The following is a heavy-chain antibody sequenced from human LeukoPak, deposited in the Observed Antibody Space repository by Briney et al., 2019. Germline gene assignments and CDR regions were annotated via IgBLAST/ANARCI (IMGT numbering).Heavy chain of an antibody. J-gene: IGHJ4*02. D-gene: IGHD3-3*01. V-gene: IGHV4-30-4*01. CDR3: ARETERLLDHYFDY. Sequence: SQTLSLTCTVSGGSISSGDYYWSWIRQPPGKGLEWIGYIYYSGSTYYNPSLKSRVTISVDTSKNQFSLKLSSVTAADTAVYYCARETERLLDHYFDYWGQGALVAVAS. CDR2: IYYSGST. CDR1: GGSISSGDYY.